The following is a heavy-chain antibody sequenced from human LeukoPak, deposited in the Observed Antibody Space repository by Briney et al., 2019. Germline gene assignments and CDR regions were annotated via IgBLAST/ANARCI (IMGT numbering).Heavy chain of an antibody. D-gene: IGHD3-10*01. J-gene: IGHJ4*02. CDR1: GFTFSSYA. CDR3: ARDYYYGSGSYPLAY. V-gene: IGHV3-30-3*01. Sequence: GGSLRLSCAASGFTFSSYAMHWVRQAPGKGLEWVAVISYDGSNKYYADSVKGRFTISRDNSKNTLYLQMNSLRAEDTAVYYCARDYYYGSGSYPLAYWGQGTLVTVSS. CDR2: ISYDGSNK.